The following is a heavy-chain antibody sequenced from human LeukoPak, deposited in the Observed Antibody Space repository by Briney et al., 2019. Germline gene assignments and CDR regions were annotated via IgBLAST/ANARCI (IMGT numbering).Heavy chain of an antibody. CDR1: GGSISSYY. CDR2: IYYSGST. D-gene: IGHD3-22*01. V-gene: IGHV4-59*01. J-gene: IGHJ4*02. CDR3: ARVDDSSGSALDY. Sequence: SETLSLTCTVSGGSISSYYWSWIRQRPGKGLEWIGYIYYSGSTNYNPSLKSRVTISVDTSKNQFSLKLSSVTAADTAVYYCARVDDSSGSALDYWGQGTLVTVSS.